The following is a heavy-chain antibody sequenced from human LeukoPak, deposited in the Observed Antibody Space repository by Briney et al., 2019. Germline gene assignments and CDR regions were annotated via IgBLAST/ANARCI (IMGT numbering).Heavy chain of an antibody. D-gene: IGHD3-22*01. CDR3: ARELDYYDSSGYYPDGMDV. V-gene: IGHV3-21*01. CDR1: GFTFSSYS. Sequence: GGSLRLSCAASGFTFSSYSMNWVRQAPGKGLEWVSSISSSSSYIYYADSVKGRFTISRDNAKNSLYLQMNSLRAEDTAVYYCARELDYYDSSGYYPDGMDVWGQGTTVTVSS. J-gene: IGHJ6*02. CDR2: ISSSSSYI.